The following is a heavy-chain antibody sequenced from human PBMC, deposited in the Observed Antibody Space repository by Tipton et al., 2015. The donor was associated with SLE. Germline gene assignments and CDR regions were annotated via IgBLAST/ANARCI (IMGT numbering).Heavy chain of an antibody. CDR1: GGSISSGGYY. D-gene: IGHD6-19*01. CDR2: INHSGST. CDR3: ASTYGYSSGWFV. J-gene: IGHJ4*02. V-gene: IGHV4-39*07. Sequence: TLSLTCTVSGGSISSGGYYWSWIRQPPGKGLEWIGEINHSGSTNYNPSLKSRVTISVDKSKNQFSLKLSSVTAADTAVYYCASTYGYSSGWFVWGQGTLVTVSS.